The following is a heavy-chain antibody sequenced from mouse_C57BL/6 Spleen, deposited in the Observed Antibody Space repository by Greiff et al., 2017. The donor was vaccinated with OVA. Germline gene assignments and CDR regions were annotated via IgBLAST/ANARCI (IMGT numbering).Heavy chain of an antibody. D-gene: IGHD1-1*01. J-gene: IGHJ2*01. CDR3: ARNYYGSSPFDY. Sequence: EVKLQESGPELVKPGASVKIPCKASGYTFTDYNMDWVKQSHGKSLEWIGDINPNNGGTIYNQKFKGKATLTVDKSSSTAYMELRSLTSEDTAVYYCARNYYGSSPFDYWGQGTTLTVSS. CDR1: GYTFTDYN. CDR2: INPNNGGT. V-gene: IGHV1-18*01.